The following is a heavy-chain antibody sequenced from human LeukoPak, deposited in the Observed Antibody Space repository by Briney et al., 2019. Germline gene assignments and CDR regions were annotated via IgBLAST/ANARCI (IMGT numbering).Heavy chain of an antibody. D-gene: IGHD3-22*01. Sequence: GGPLRLYCAASRITSSSYAKSWVRQAPGHGLEWDSALSGSGGSTYYALYLKGWITISRDNSKYTLYLRMNSLRAEDTAVYYCAKGKSSGPAGDYFDYWGQGTLVTVSS. J-gene: IGHJ4*02. CDR1: RITSSSYA. V-gene: IGHV3-23*01. CDR2: LSGSGGST. CDR3: AKGKSSGPAGDYFDY.